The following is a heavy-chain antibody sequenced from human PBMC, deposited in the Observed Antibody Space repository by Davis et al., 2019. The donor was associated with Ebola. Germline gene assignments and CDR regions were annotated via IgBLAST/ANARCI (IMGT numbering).Heavy chain of an antibody. J-gene: IGHJ6*02. CDR1: GGSIRSPAYF. V-gene: IGHV4-61*08. CDR3: AREGNYYYNAMDV. CDR2: IYYSGRT. Sequence: PSETLSLTCTVSGGSIRSPAYFWSWIRQSPGKGLDWIGYIYYSGRTVYNPSLESRVTMSVDTSKNQFSLKLSSVTAADTAVYYCAREGNYYYNAMDVWGQGTTITVSS.